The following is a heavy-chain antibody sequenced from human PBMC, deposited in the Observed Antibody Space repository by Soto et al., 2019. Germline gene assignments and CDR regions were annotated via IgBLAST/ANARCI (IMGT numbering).Heavy chain of an antibody. V-gene: IGHV3-23*01. D-gene: IGHD3-3*01. CDR1: GFTFSSYA. CDR2: ISGSGGST. Sequence: GGSLRLSCAASGFTFSSYAMSWVRQAPGKGLEWVSAISGSGGSTYYADSVKGRFTISRDNSKNTLYLQMNSLRAEDTAVYYCAKWAIFGVVMPPYGMDVWGRGTTVTVSS. CDR3: AKWAIFGVVMPPYGMDV. J-gene: IGHJ6*02.